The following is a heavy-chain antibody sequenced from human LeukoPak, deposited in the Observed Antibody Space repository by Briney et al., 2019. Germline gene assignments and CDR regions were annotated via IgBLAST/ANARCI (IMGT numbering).Heavy chain of an antibody. V-gene: IGHV3-30*18. CDR3: AKTKTTLTGAFDY. J-gene: IGHJ4*02. CDR2: ISYDGSNK. D-gene: IGHD4-17*01. Sequence: GRSLRLSCAASGFIFSSYGMHWVRQAPGKGLEWVAVISYDGSNKYYADSVKGRFTISRDNSKNTLYLQMNSLRAEDTAVYYCAKTKTTLTGAFDYWGQGTLVTVSS. CDR1: GFIFSSYG.